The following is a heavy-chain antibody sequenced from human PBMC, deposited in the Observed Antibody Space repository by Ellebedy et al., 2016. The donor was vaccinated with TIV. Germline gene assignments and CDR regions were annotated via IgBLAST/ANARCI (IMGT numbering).Heavy chain of an antibody. Sequence: MPGGSLRLSCSVSSGSITNGNHSWVWIRQTPGKGLEWIGTISYRGSSDYAPSLKRRVTISVHTTMDQFSLKLSSVTAADSAVYFCAASVSVTGGIDYWGQGTLVTVS. V-gene: IGHV4-39*01. CDR1: SGSITNGNHS. CDR3: AASVSVTGGIDY. J-gene: IGHJ4*02. CDR2: ISYRGSS. D-gene: IGHD2-8*02.